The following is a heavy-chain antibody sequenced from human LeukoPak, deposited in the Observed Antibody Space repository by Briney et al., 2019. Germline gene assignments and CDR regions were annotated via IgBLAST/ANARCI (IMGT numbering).Heavy chain of an antibody. J-gene: IGHJ5*02. CDR3: ARISPIFGNDNWFDP. Sequence: SETLSLTCTVSGGSISSGGYYWSWIRQHPGKGLEWIGYIYYSGSTYYNPSLKSRVTISVDTSKNQFSLKLSSVTAADTAVYYCARISPIFGNDNWFDPWGQGTLVTVSS. V-gene: IGHV4-31*03. CDR2: IYYSGST. D-gene: IGHD3-3*02. CDR1: GGSISSGGYY.